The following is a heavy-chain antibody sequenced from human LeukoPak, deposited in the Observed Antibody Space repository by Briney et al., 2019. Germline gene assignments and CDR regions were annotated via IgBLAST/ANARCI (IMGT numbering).Heavy chain of an antibody. Sequence: GGSLRLSCAASGFTFSSYGMHWVRQAPGKGLEWVAVIWYDGTNKYYADSVKGRFTISRDNSENTLFLQMNSLRAEGTAVYYCARAAYDNSGYLTLWGQGTLVTVSS. CDR1: GFTFSSYG. D-gene: IGHD3-22*01. CDR3: ARAAYDNSGYLTL. J-gene: IGHJ4*02. CDR2: IWYDGTNK. V-gene: IGHV3-33*01.